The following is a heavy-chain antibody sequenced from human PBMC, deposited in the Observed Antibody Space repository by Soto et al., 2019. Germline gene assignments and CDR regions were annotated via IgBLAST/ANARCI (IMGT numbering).Heavy chain of an antibody. CDR3: ARDLASSGWYGWFDP. CDR1: GITFSSYW. Sequence: PGGSLRLSCAASGITFSSYWMSWVRQAPGKGLEWVANIKQDGSEKYYVDSVKGRFTISRDNAKNSLYLQMNSLRAEDTAVYYCARDLASSGWYGWFDPWGQGTLVTVSS. J-gene: IGHJ5*02. V-gene: IGHV3-7*01. CDR2: IKQDGSEK. D-gene: IGHD6-19*01.